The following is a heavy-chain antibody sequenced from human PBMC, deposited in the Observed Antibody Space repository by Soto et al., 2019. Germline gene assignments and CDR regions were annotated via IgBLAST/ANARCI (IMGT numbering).Heavy chain of an antibody. V-gene: IGHV4-30-4*01. J-gene: IGHJ4*02. CDR1: GGSISGGVHS. CDR3: ARAYGDSSPVEY. CDR2: IFDSGST. D-gene: IGHD4-17*01. Sequence: PSETLSLTCTVSGGSISGGVHSWSWIRQPPGKGLEWIGHIFDSGSTYYNPSLKSRLTISVDTSKNQFSLRLSSVTAADTAVYYCARAYGDSSPVEYWGQGTLVTVSS.